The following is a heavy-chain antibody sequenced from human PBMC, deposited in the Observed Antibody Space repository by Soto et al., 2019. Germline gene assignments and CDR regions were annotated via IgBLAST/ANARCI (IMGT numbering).Heavy chain of an antibody. V-gene: IGHV3-74*01. J-gene: IGHJ4*02. Sequence: EVQLVESGGGLVQPGGSLRLSCAASGFLFNTYGMFWVRQAPRKGLLWVSRIKSDGSSTNYADSVKGRFTISRDNAKNTLYLQMTSLRAEDTAVYYCAIGGGDYNYLDYWGQGILVTVSS. CDR3: AIGGGDYNYLDY. D-gene: IGHD3-9*01. CDR1: GFLFNTYG. CDR2: IKSDGSST.